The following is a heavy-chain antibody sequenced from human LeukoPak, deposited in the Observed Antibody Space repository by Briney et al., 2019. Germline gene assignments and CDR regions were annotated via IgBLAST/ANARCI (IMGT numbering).Heavy chain of an antibody. D-gene: IGHD6-6*01. CDR2: ISSSSSYI. V-gene: IGHV3-21*01. J-gene: IGHJ4*02. Sequence: GGSLRLSCAASGFTFSSYSMNWVRQAPGKGLEWVSSISSSSSYIYYADSVKGRFTISRDNAKNSLYLQMNSLRAEDTAVYYCARALAARPSDLDYWGQGTLVTVSS. CDR3: ARALAARPSDLDY. CDR1: GFTFSSYS.